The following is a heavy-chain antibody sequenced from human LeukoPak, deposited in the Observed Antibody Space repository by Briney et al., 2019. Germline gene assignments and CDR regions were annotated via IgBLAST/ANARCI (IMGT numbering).Heavy chain of an antibody. CDR2: FDPEDGET. CDR1: GYTFTSYY. V-gene: IGHV1-24*01. J-gene: IGHJ5*02. CDR3: AADYYDTLSP. Sequence: ASVKVSCKASGYTFTSYYMHWVRQAPGQGLEWMGGFDPEDGETIYAQKFQGRVTMTEDASTDTAYMELSSLRSEDTAVYYCAADYYDTLSPWGQGTPVTVSS. D-gene: IGHD3-22*01.